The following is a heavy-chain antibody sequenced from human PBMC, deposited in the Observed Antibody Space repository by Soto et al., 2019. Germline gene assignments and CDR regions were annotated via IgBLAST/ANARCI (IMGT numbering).Heavy chain of an antibody. V-gene: IGHV4-59*01. CDR1: GGPMSSFD. CDR3: ARDSIYYDFWSGYYSPSAWNDY. Sequence: SETLSLTCTVSGGPMSSFDWTWIRQPPGKGLEWIGYIYYSGSTNYNPSLKSRVTMSVDTSKNHFSLKLSPVTAEDTAVYYCARDSIYYDFWSGYYSPSAWNDYWGQGTLVTVSS. CDR2: IYYSGST. J-gene: IGHJ4*02. D-gene: IGHD3-3*01.